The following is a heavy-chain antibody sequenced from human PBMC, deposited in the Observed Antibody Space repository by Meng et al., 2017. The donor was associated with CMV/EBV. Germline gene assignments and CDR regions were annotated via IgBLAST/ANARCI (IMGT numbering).Heavy chain of an antibody. CDR3: ARGRFWSGYFSGRFPPKAQDAFDI. CDR1: Y. Sequence: YWSWIRQPPGKGLEWIGEINHSGSTNYNPSLKSRVTISVDTSKNQFSLKLSSVTAADTAVYYCARGRFWSGYFSGRFPPKAQDAFDIWGQGTMVTVSS. J-gene: IGHJ3*02. CDR2: INHSGST. V-gene: IGHV4-34*01. D-gene: IGHD3-3*01.